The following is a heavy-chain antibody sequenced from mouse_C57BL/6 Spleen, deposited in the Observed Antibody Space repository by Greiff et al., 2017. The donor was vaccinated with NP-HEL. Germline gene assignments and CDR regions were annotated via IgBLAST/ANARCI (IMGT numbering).Heavy chain of an antibody. J-gene: IGHJ3*01. CDR3: ANYGCGVGAWFAY. CDR1: GYAFSSSW. Sequence: QVQLQQSGPELVKPGASVKISCKASGYAFSSSWMHWVKQRPGKGLEWIGRIYPGDGDTNYNGKFKGKATLTADKSSSTAYMQLSSLTSEDSAVYVCANYGCGVGAWFAYWGQGTLVTVSA. V-gene: IGHV1-82*01. D-gene: IGHD2-2*01. CDR2: IYPGDGDT.